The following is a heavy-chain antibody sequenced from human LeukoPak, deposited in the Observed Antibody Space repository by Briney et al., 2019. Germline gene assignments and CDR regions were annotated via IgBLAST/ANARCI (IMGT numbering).Heavy chain of an antibody. CDR2: IYYRGST. J-gene: IGHJ5*02. CDR3: ARASYQLTSSWYPFDP. D-gene: IGHD6-13*01. V-gene: IGHV4-39*07. CDR1: GGSISSSSYY. Sequence: SETLSLTCTVSGGSISSSSYYWGWIRQPPGKGLEWIGSIYYRGSTYYNPSLKSRVTISLDTSKDQFSLKLSSVTAADTAVYYCARASYQLTSSWYPFDPWGQGTLVTVSS.